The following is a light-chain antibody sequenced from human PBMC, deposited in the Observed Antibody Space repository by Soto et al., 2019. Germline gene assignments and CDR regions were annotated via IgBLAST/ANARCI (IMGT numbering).Light chain of an antibody. V-gene: IGLV2-11*01. CDR2: DVT. Sequence: QSVLTQPRSVSGSPGQSVTISCTGTSSDVGRYNYVSWYQQHPGKAPKLIIYDVTKRPSGVPDRFSGSKSGNTASLTISGLQAEDEADYYCCSYAGSYTHVFGTGTKLTV. J-gene: IGLJ1*01. CDR3: CSYAGSYTHV. CDR1: SSDVGRYNY.